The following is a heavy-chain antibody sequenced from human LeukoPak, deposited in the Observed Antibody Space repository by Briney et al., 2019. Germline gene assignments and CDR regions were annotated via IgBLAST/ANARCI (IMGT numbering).Heavy chain of an antibody. CDR2: IYDDNT. Sequence: GGSLRLSCGASGFTVSAYAMAWVRQAPGKGLEWVSTIYDDNTYYADSVKGRFAISTDNSKNTLYLQMNSLRVEDTAVYFCAARKVRGVWFYLDYWGQGTLVTVSS. CDR3: AARKVRGVWFYLDY. V-gene: IGHV3-23*01. J-gene: IGHJ4*02. D-gene: IGHD3-10*01. CDR1: GFTVSAYA.